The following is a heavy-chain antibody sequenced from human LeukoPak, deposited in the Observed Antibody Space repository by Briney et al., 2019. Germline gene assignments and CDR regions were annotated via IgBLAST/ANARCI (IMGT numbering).Heavy chain of an antibody. CDR3: ARATTEAGISATGTGY. CDR2: IGGSGSYI. D-gene: IGHD6-13*01. Sequence: GGSLRLSCAASGFTFSSMNWVRQAPGKGLEWVSSIGGSGSYIHYADSVKGRFTISRDNAKNSLYLQMNSLRAEDTAVYYCARATTEAGISATGTGYWGQGTLVTVSS. CDR1: GFTFSS. J-gene: IGHJ4*02. V-gene: IGHV3-21*01.